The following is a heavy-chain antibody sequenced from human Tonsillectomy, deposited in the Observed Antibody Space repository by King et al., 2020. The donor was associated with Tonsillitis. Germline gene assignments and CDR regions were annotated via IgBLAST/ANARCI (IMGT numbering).Heavy chain of an antibody. J-gene: IGHJ4*02. CDR2: IHYSGST. Sequence: VQLQESGPGLVKPSETLSLTCTVSGGSISSYYWSWIRQPPGKGLEWIGYIHYSGSTNYNPSLKSRVTISVDTSKNQFSLRLSSVTAADTAVYYCARTSSYFDYLGPGNPGHRLL. CDR3: ARTSSYFDY. CDR1: GGSISSYY. V-gene: IGHV4-59*01.